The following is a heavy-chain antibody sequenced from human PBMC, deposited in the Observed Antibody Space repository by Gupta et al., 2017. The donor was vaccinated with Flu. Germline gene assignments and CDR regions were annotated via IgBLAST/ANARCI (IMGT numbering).Heavy chain of an antibody. CDR2: ISWPRGSI. CDR3: AKGSCSSTSCYRAYYYYGMDV. V-gene: IGHV3-9*01. D-gene: IGHD2-2*02. Sequence: LEWVSGISWPRGSIGDSDSVKCRFTISRDNAKNSLYLQMNSLRAEDTALYYCAKGSCSSTSCYRAYYYYGMDVWGQGTMVTVSS. J-gene: IGHJ6*02.